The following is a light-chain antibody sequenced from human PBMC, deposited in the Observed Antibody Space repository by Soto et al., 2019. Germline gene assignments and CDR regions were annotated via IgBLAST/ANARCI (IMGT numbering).Light chain of an antibody. CDR3: QQYNSYWIT. V-gene: IGKV1-5*01. Sequence: DIQMTQSPSTLSVSVGDRVTITCRASQSISSWLAWYQQKPGKAPKLLIYDASSLESGVPSRFSGSGSGTEFTLTISSLQPDDFATYYCQQYNSYWITFGQGTRLEIK. J-gene: IGKJ5*01. CDR1: QSISSW. CDR2: DAS.